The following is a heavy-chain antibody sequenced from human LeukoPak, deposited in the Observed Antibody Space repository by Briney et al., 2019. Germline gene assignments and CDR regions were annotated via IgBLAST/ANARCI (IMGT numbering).Heavy chain of an antibody. Sequence: GGSLRLSCAASGFTFSNYEMNWVRQAPGKGLEWVSYISSSGNTIYYADSVKGRFTISRDNTKNSLYLQMNSLRAEDTAVYYCARSDPWDTPMVGDYWGQGTLVTVSS. CDR1: GFTFSNYE. CDR3: ARSDPWDTPMVGDY. D-gene: IGHD5-18*01. V-gene: IGHV3-48*03. CDR2: ISSSGNTI. J-gene: IGHJ4*02.